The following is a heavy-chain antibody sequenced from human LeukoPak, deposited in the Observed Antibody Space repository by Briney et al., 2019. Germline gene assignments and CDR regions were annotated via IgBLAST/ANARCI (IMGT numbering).Heavy chain of an antibody. CDR3: ARDRGATGNYYYYYMDV. CDR2: ISYDGSNK. Sequence: GGSLRLSCAASGFTFSSYGMHWVRQAPGKGLEWVAVISYDGSNKYYADSVKGRFTISRDNSKNTLYLQMNSLRAEDTAVYYCARDRGATGNYYYYYMDVWGKGTTVTVSS. J-gene: IGHJ6*03. V-gene: IGHV3-30*03. CDR1: GFTFSSYG. D-gene: IGHD1-26*01.